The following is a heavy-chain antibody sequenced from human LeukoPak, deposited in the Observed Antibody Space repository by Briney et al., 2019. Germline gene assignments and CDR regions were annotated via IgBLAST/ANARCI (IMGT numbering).Heavy chain of an antibody. CDR2: VGGSGGGS. CDR1: GFAFSTYT. V-gene: IGHV3-23*01. CDR3: AKGARLNYYYLDV. Sequence: GGSLRLSCAASGFAFSTYTMNWVRPAPGKGLEGGSAVGGSGGGSRYADSVKGRFTISRDNSKNTLFLQMSSLRDDDAAVYYCAKGARLNYYYLDVWGKGTTVTVSS. J-gene: IGHJ6*03.